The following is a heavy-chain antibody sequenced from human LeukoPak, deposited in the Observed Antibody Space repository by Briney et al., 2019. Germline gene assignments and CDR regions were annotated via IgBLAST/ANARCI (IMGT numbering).Heavy chain of an antibody. D-gene: IGHD4-11*01. V-gene: IGHV1-2*02. CDR2: INPNSGGT. CDR3: ARGPTRHYSNVGY. Sequence: ASVKVSCKASGYTFTGYYMHWVRQAPGQGLEWMGWINPNSGGTNYAQKFQGRVTMTRDTSISTAYMELRRLRSDDTAVYYCARGPTRHYSNVGYWGQGTLVTVSS. CDR1: GYTFTGYY. J-gene: IGHJ4*02.